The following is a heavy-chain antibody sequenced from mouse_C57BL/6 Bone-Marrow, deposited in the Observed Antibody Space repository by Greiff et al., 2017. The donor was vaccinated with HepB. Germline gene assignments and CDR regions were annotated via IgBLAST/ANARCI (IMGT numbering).Heavy chain of an antibody. J-gene: IGHJ4*01. D-gene: IGHD1-1*01. CDR2: IRNKANGYTT. CDR1: GFTFTDYY. V-gene: IGHV7-3*01. Sequence: EVQGVESGGGLVQPGGSLSLSCAASGFTFTDYYMSWVRQPPGKALEWLGFIRNKANGYTTEYSASVKGRFTISRDNSQSILYLQMNALRAEDSATYYCARYFSSSLYYAMDYWGQGTSVTVSS. CDR3: ARYFSSSLYYAMDY.